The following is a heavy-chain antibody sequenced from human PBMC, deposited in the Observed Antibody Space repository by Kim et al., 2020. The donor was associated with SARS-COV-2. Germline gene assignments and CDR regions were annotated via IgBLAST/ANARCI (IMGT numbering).Heavy chain of an antibody. D-gene: IGHD3-22*01. V-gene: IGHV3-15*01. Sequence: GGSLRLSCAASGFTFSNAWMSWVRQAPGKGLEWVGRIKSKTDGGTTDYAAPVKGRFTISRDDSKNTLYLQMNSLKTEDTAVYYCTTVGPVITVYYFDYWGQGTLVTVSS. CDR3: TTVGPVITVYYFDY. J-gene: IGHJ4*02. CDR1: GFTFSNAW. CDR2: IKSKTDGGTT.